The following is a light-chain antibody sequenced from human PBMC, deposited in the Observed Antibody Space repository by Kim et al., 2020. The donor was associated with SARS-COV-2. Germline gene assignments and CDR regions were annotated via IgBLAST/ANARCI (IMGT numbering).Light chain of an antibody. CDR2: DTS. J-gene: IGKJ4*01. CDR3: QQYGRSPVT. CDR1: QSVPPNY. Sequence: SPGERSTLSCGASQSVPPNYVAWYQQRPGLAPRLLIYDTSSRATDTPDRFSGSGSGTDFTLTISRLEPEDFGVFYCQQYGRSPVTFGGGTKVDIK. V-gene: IGKV3D-20*01.